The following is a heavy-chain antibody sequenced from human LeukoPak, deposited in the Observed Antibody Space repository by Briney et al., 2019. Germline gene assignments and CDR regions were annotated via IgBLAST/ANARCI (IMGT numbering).Heavy chain of an antibody. V-gene: IGHV1-18*04. D-gene: IGHD4-11*01. Sequence: ASVKDSCKASGFRFTSFGVSWVRQAPGQGLEWMGWISNYFGVTHYAEKFEDRVTMTIDTSTATAYMELRSLRYDDTAIYYCARDSDYSGNGNGDWFDPWYQGTVVTVSS. CDR1: GFRFTSFG. J-gene: IGHJ5*02. CDR2: ISNYFGVT. CDR3: ARDSDYSGNGNGDWFDP.